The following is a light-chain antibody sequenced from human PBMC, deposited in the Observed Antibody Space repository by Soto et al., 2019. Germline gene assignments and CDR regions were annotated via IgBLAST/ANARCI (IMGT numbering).Light chain of an antibody. J-gene: IGKJ4*01. V-gene: IGKV1D-12*01. Sequence: DIHLTQSPSSVSAFIGDTVSITCRVCQGISTLLAWYQQKSGKAPMLLIYGAFTLESEVPSRFSGRGSGTEFAHTTNNLKAEDSASYYFQQYHSFHHTIGGGTKVEIK. CDR1: QGISTL. CDR3: QQYHSFHHT. CDR2: GAF.